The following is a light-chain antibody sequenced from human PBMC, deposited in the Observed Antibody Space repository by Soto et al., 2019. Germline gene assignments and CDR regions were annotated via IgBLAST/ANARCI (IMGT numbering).Light chain of an antibody. V-gene: IGKV3-15*01. Sequence: EIVMTQSPASLSVSPGDGATLSCRASQSVASNVAWYQQKPGQGPRLLIHGATTRAVGVPARLSGSGSGTDFTLTINGLQSEDFAIYYCQQYHNWPPQYTFGQGTKLQI. J-gene: IGKJ2*01. CDR2: GAT. CDR1: QSVASN. CDR3: QQYHNWPPQYT.